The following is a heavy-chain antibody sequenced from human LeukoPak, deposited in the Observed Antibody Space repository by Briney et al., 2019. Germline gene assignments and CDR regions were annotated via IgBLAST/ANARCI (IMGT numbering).Heavy chain of an antibody. CDR1: GYTFTNYF. Sequence: ASVKVSCKPFGYTFTNYFIHWVRQAPGQGLEWMGIINPRGDYTTYAQNFQGRVTMTRGTSTSTIYMELSSLRSEDTAVYYCARSGYLVVTAYDAFDIWGQGTMVTVSS. V-gene: IGHV1-46*01. J-gene: IGHJ3*02. CDR2: INPRGDYT. D-gene: IGHD2-21*02. CDR3: ARSGYLVVTAYDAFDI.